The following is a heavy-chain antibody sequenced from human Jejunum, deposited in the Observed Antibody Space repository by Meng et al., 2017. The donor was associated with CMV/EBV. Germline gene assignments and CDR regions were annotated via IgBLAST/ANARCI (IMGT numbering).Heavy chain of an antibody. V-gene: IGHV3-33*06. CDR2: RWYDRSTK. J-gene: IGHJ4*02. CDR3: AKDLRRHMIEYDFDH. Sequence: FGMRGVRQEPGKGLEWVAVRWYDRSTKYYADSVKGRFTVSRDTSKNTVYLQMNSLRAEDTAVYYCAKDLRRHMIEYDFDHWGRGSLVTVSS. D-gene: IGHD3-22*01. CDR1: FG.